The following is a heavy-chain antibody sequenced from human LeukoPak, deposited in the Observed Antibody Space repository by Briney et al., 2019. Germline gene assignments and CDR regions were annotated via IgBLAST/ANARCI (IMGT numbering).Heavy chain of an antibody. J-gene: IGHJ6*02. CDR2: ISGSGGST. Sequence: GGSLRLSCAASGFTFSSYAMSWVRQAPGKGLEWVSAISGSGGSTYYADSVKGRFTISRDNSKNTLYLQMNSLRAEDTAVYYCAKGSVSRVGGPSHWLGMDVWGQGTTVTVSS. CDR3: AKGSVSRVGGPSHWLGMDV. V-gene: IGHV3-23*01. D-gene: IGHD3-9*01. CDR1: GFTFSSYA.